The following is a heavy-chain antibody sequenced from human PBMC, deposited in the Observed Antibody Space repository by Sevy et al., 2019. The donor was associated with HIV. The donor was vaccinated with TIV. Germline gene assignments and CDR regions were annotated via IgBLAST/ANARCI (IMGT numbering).Heavy chain of an antibody. Sequence: ASVKVSCKASGGTFSSYAISWVRQAPGQGLEWMGGIIPIFGTANYAQEFQGRVTITADESTSTAYMELSSLRSEDTAVYYCARGDHIGFDYWGQGTLVTVSS. CDR2: IIPIFGTA. J-gene: IGHJ4*02. CDR3: ARGDHIGFDY. CDR1: GGTFSSYA. V-gene: IGHV1-69*13.